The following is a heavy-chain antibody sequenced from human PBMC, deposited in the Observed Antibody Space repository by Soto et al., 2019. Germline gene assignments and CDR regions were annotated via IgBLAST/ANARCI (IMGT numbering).Heavy chain of an antibody. V-gene: IGHV4-31*03. CDR3: ARSGNYYDRTSYIHY. J-gene: IGHJ4*02. Sequence: QVQLQESGPGLVKPSQTLSLTCSVSGGSISRGDYYWNWIRQHPGKGLEWIAFIYSSGSTYYNPSLKSRVTISVDTSKNQFSLKLSSVTAADTAVYFCARSGNYYDRTSYIHYWGQGTLVTVSS. D-gene: IGHD3-22*01. CDR1: GGSISRGDYY. CDR2: IYSSGST.